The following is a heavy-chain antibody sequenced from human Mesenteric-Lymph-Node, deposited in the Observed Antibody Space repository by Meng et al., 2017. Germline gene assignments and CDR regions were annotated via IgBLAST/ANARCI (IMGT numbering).Heavy chain of an antibody. CDR2: IYHSGST. D-gene: IGHD5-12*01. CDR1: RGSISSSHW. Sequence: QVQLQESGPGLLKPSGTLSLTCAVSRGSISSSHWWTWVRQPPGKGLEWIGEIYHSGSTNYNPSLKSRVTISVDTSKNQFSLKLSSVTAADTAVYYCARLPQPRFYWMVYSGYERWGQGTLVTVSS. CDR3: ARLPQPRFYWMVYSGYER. V-gene: IGHV4-4*02. J-gene: IGHJ4*02.